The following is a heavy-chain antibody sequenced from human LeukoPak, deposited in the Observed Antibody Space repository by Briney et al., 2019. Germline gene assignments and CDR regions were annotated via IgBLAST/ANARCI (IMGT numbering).Heavy chain of an antibody. CDR3: ARDGVNQGTRSGWFDP. CDR2: IYYSGST. J-gene: IGHJ5*02. V-gene: IGHV4-59*11. D-gene: IGHD1-1*01. CDR1: GGSISSHY. Sequence: PSETLSLTCTVSGGSISSHYWSWIRQPPGKGLEWIGYIYYSGSTNYNPSLKSRVTISVDTSKNQFSLKPSSVTAADTAVYYCARDGVNQGTRSGWFDPWGQGTLVTVSS.